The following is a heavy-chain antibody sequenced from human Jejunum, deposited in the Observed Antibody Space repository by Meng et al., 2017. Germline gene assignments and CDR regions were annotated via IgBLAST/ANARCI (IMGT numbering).Heavy chain of an antibody. CDR3: ERDRPTPDFLAVAGTFDY. CDR1: GGSVSSAVYY. Sequence: QVQLQESGPGLVKPPQALSLTCTDPGGSVSSAVYYWSWIRQLPVKGLEWIGYIYYSGTAYYNPSLKSRATISLATSENQFSLKLSFVLAADTAVYYCERDRPTPDFLAVAGTFDYWGQGILVTVSS. D-gene: IGHD6-19*01. V-gene: IGHV4-31*03. J-gene: IGHJ4*02. CDR2: IYYSGTA.